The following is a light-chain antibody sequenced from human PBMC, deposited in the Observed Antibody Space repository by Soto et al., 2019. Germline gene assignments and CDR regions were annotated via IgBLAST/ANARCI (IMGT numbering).Light chain of an antibody. J-gene: IGKJ1*01. Sequence: EIVMTQSPATLSVSPGERATLSCRASQSVSSDLAWYQQKPGQPPRLLVFGASTRATGIPAGFSGLGSGRHFTLTISSLQSEDFAVYYCQQCNSWPRTFGQGTKVDIK. CDR2: GAS. CDR3: QQCNSWPRT. V-gene: IGKV3-15*01. CDR1: QSVSSD.